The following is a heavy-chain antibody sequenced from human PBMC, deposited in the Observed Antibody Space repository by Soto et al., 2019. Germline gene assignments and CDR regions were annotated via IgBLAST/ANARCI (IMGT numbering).Heavy chain of an antibody. J-gene: IGHJ4*02. D-gene: IGHD3-22*01. V-gene: IGHV5-10-1*01. CDR1: GYSFTSYW. Sequence: GESLKISCXGSGYSFTSYWISWVRQMPGKGLEWMGRIDPSDSYTNYSPSFQGHVTISADKSISTAYLQWSSLKASDTAMYYCAKAPIDSSGYYGVYWGQGTLVTVSS. CDR2: IDPSDSYT. CDR3: AKAPIDSSGYYGVY.